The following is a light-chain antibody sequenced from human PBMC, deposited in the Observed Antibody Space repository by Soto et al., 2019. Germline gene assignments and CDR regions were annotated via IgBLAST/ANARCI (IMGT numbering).Light chain of an antibody. CDR3: QQYNTRSFT. V-gene: IGKV3-15*01. Sequence: EIVMTQSPATLSVSPGERATLSCRASQSVSSNLGWYQQKPGQAPRLLIYGASTRATGIPARFSGNGSGTEFPLTISTLHSEDFAVDYCQQYNTRSFTFGQGTRLEIK. CDR1: QSVSSN. CDR2: GAS. J-gene: IGKJ5*01.